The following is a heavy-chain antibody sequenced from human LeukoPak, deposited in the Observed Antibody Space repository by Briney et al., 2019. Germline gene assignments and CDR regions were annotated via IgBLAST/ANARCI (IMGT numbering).Heavy chain of an antibody. Sequence: GESLKISCKGSGYSFTSYWIGWVRQMPGKGLEWMGIIYPGDSDTRYSPSFQGQVTISADKSISTAYLQWSSLKASDTAMYYCARLLPRGGWYRELDYWGQGTLVTVSS. CDR1: GYSFTSYW. CDR3: ARLLPRGGWYRELDY. J-gene: IGHJ4*02. CDR2: IYPGDSDT. D-gene: IGHD6-19*01. V-gene: IGHV5-51*01.